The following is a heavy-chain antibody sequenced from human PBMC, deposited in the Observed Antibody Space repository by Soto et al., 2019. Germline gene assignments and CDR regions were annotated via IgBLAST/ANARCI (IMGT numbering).Heavy chain of an antibody. Sequence: SETLSLTCTVSGGSISSGDNYWSWIRQPPGKGLEWIGNIYYSGSTYYNPSLKSRVSISVDTSRDQFSLKLSSVTAADTAVYYCARGPVVVVSATYYFDYWGQGTRVTVSS. CDR2: IYYSGST. CDR1: GGSISSGDNY. V-gene: IGHV4-30-4*01. CDR3: ARGPVVVVSATYYFDY. D-gene: IGHD2-21*01. J-gene: IGHJ4*02.